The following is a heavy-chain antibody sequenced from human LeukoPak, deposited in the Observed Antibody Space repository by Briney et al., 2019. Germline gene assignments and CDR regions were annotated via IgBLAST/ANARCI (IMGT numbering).Heavy chain of an antibody. Sequence: SETLSLTCTVSGASINTGSYYWSWIRQSAGKGLEWIGRIYTNGNTDYNPSLESRVTISVDTSKDQFSLKLSSVTAADTAVYYCARSIAARPFYYYYMDVWGKGTTVTVSS. D-gene: IGHD6-6*01. V-gene: IGHV4-61*02. CDR1: GASINTGSYY. CDR2: IYTNGNT. CDR3: ARSIAARPFYYYYMDV. J-gene: IGHJ6*03.